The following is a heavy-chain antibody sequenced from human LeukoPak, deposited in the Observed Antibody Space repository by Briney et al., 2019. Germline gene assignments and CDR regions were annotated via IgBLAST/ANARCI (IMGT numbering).Heavy chain of an antibody. CDR2: ISSSGAGT. V-gene: IGHV3-23*01. Sequence: PGGSLRLSCVASGFIYSTYGMSWVRQAPGKGLEWVSSISSSGAGTFYTGSVKGRFTISRENAKNSLYLQINNLRVGDTAVYYCTRIGHSDIFDYWGQGTLVTVSS. J-gene: IGHJ4*02. D-gene: IGHD2-15*01. CDR1: GFIYSTYG. CDR3: TRIGHSDIFDY.